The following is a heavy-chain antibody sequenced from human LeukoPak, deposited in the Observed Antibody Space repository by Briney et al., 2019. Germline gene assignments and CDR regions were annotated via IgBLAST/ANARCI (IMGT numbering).Heavy chain of an antibody. Sequence: PGGSLRLSCAASGFTFSSYAMHWVRQAPGKGLEWVAVISYDGSNKYYADSVKGRITISRDNSKNTLYLQMNSLRAEDTAVYYCARWGRIAAAGGGHFDYWGQGTLVTVSS. CDR2: ISYDGSNK. J-gene: IGHJ4*02. D-gene: IGHD6-13*01. CDR1: GFTFSSYA. CDR3: ARWGRIAAAGGGHFDY. V-gene: IGHV3-30-3*01.